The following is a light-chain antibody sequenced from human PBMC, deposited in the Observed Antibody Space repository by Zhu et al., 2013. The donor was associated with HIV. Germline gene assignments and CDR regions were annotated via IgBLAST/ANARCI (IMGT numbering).Light chain of an antibody. CDR2: GAS. CDR1: QSVSSSY. V-gene: IGKV3-20*01. CDR3: LQYGSSSWT. J-gene: IGKJ1*01. Sequence: EIVLTQSPGTLSLSPGERATLSCRASQSVSSSYLAWYQQKPGQAPRLLIYGASSRATGIPDRFSGSGSGTDFTLTISRLEPEDFAVYYCLQYGSSSWTFGQGTKVEI.